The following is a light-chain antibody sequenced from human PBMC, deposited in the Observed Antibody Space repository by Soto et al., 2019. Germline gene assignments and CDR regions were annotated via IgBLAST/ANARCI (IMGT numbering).Light chain of an antibody. CDR3: SSYSISTAYL. Sequence: SSLTQPASMSGSPGKSITISCTGTSSYVGGYDYVSWYQLHPGKAPKLMVFEVSNRPSGVSYRFSGSKSGNTASLTISGLQAEDEADYFCSSYSISTAYLFGTGTKVTVL. J-gene: IGLJ1*01. CDR1: SSYVGGYDY. CDR2: EVS. V-gene: IGLV2-14*01.